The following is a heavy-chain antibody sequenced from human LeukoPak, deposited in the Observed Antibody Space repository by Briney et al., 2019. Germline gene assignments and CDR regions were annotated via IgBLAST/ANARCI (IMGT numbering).Heavy chain of an antibody. CDR1: GFTFSDYW. CDR3: ERRGGSSSRRSPIDY. V-gene: IGHV3-7*01. D-gene: IGHD6-6*01. Sequence: AGSLRLSCTASGFTFSDYWMTWVRQAPGKGPEWVANIKQDGSKRYYVDSVRGRFTISRDNAKNSLFLQMNGLRAEDTAVYYCERRGGSSSRRSPIDYWGQGTLVTVSS. J-gene: IGHJ4*02. CDR2: IKQDGSKR.